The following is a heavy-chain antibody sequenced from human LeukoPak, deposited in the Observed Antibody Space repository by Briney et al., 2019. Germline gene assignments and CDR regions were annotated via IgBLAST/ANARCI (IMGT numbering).Heavy chain of an antibody. J-gene: IGHJ4*02. CDR2: IYHSGST. D-gene: IGHD4-23*01. CDR1: GGSISSSNW. Sequence: PSGTLSLTCAVSGGSISSSNWGSWVRQPPGKGLEWIGEIYHSGSTNYNPSLKSRVTMSVDKSKNQFSLNLNSVTAADTAVYYCLYGGNSGDWVYWGQGTLVTVSS. CDR3: LYGGNSGDWVY. V-gene: IGHV4-4*02.